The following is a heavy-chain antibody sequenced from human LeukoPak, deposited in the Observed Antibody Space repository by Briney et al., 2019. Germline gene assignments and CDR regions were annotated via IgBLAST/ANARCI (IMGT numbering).Heavy chain of an antibody. V-gene: IGHV1-69*05. CDR1: GGTFSSYA. Sequence: SVKVSCKASGGTFSSYAISWVRQAPGQGLEWMGGIIPIFGTANYAQKFQGRVTITTDESTSTAYMELSSLRSEDTAVYYCVRVPRCSGGSCYEWGHYYYCMDVWGKGTMVTVSS. J-gene: IGHJ6*03. D-gene: IGHD2-15*01. CDR2: IIPIFGTA. CDR3: VRVPRCSGGSCYEWGHYYYCMDV.